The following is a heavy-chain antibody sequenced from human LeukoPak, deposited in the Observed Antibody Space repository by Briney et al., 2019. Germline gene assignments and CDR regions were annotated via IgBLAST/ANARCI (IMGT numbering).Heavy chain of an antibody. J-gene: IGHJ4*02. V-gene: IGHV3-49*02. Sequence: SWVRQPPGKGLEWVGFIRSEAYGGTTQYAASVKGRFTISRDDSKSIAYLQMNSLKTEDTAVYYCTSQLQLLTFFDYWGQGTLVTVSS. CDR2: IRSEAYGGTT. D-gene: IGHD6-13*01. CDR3: TSQLQLLTFFDY.